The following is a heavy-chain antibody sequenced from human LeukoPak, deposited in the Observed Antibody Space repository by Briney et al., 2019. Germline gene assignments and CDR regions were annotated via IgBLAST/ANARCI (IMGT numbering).Heavy chain of an antibody. CDR3: VGYYDILTGYDY. CDR1: GFTVSSNY. D-gene: IGHD3-9*01. CDR2: IYSGGST. Sequence: GGSLRLSCAASGFTVSSNYMSWVRQAPGKGLEWVSVIYSGGSTYYADSVKGRFTISRDNSKNTLYLQMNSLRAEDTAVYYCVGYYDILTGYDYWGQGTLVTVSS. V-gene: IGHV3-66*01. J-gene: IGHJ4*02.